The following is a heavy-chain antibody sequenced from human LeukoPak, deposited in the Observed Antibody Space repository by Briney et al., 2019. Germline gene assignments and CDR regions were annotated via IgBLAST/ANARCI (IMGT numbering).Heavy chain of an antibody. V-gene: IGHV3-23*01. CDR3: AEDYSGSWYYFDY. CDR1: KFTFSNYA. D-gene: IGHD6-13*01. CDR2: ISSSGGSI. Sequence: PGGSLRLSCTASKFTFSNYAMTWVRQAPGKGLEWVSTISSSGGSIYYSDSVKGRFTISRDNSKNTLYLQMNSLRAEDTAVYYCAEDYSGSWYYFDYWGQGTLVTVSS. J-gene: IGHJ4*02.